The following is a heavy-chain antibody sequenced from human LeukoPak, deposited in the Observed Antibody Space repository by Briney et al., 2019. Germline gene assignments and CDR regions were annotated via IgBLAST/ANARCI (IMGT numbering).Heavy chain of an antibody. J-gene: IGHJ4*02. D-gene: IGHD6-19*01. CDR3: ARDPGGIAVAGTFSY. CDR2: ISAYNGNT. CDR1: GYTFTSYG. Sequence: ASVKVSCKASGYTFTSYGISWVRQAPGQGLEWMGWISAYNGNTNYAQKLQGRVTMTTDTSTSTAYMELRSLRSDDTAVYYCARDPGGIAVAGTFSYWGQGTLVTVSS. V-gene: IGHV1-18*01.